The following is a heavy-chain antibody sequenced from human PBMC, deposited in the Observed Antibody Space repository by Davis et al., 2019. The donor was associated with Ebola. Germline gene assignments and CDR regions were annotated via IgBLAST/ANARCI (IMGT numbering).Heavy chain of an antibody. Sequence: GESLKISCAATGFTVRTFFMNWVRQAPGKGLEWVAAIAYDQSTKYYADSVKGRFTISRDNSKNMLYLQMNSLRAEDTAVYYCARSLNAGGVETYYFHYWGQGTLVTVSS. D-gene: IGHD3-3*01. CDR3: ARSLNAGGVETYYFHY. V-gene: IGHV3-30*19. CDR1: GFTVRTFF. CDR2: IAYDQSTK. J-gene: IGHJ4*02.